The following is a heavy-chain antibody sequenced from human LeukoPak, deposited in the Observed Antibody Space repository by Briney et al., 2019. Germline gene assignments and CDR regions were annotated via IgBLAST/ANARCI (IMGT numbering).Heavy chain of an antibody. D-gene: IGHD6-25*01. CDR3: TTKAAWS. J-gene: IGHJ5*02. V-gene: IGHV3-73*01. CDR2: IRSKANSYAT. CDR1: GLTFSSYS. Sequence: PGGSLRLSCAASGLTFSSYSMNWVRQAPGKGLEWVGRIRSKANSYATAYAASVKGRFTISRDDSKNTAYLQMNSLKTEDTAVYYCTTKAAWSWGQGTLVTVSS.